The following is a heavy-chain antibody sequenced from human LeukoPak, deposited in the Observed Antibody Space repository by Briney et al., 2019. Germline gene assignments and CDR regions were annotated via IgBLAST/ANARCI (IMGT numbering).Heavy chain of an antibody. CDR3: ATTTVRTGY. CDR2: IYHSGST. D-gene: IGHD4-17*01. V-gene: IGHV4-38-2*02. J-gene: IGHJ4*02. CDR1: GYSISSGYY. Sequence: PSETLSPTCTVSGYSISSGYYWGWIRQPPGKGLEWIGSIYHSGSTYYNPSLKSRVTISVDTSKNQFSLKLSSVTAADTAVYCCATTTVRTGYWGQGTLVTVSS.